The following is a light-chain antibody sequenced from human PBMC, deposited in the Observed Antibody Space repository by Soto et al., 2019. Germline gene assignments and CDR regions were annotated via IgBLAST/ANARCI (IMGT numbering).Light chain of an antibody. Sequence: EIVMTQSPATLSVSPGQRATLSCRASQSVSSNLAWYQQKPGQAPRLLIYAASTRATGIPARFSGSGSGTEFTLTISSLQSEDFAVYYCQQYYRWPQTFGQGTKVDIK. CDR1: QSVSSN. CDR3: QQYYRWPQT. V-gene: IGKV3-15*01. J-gene: IGKJ1*01. CDR2: AAS.